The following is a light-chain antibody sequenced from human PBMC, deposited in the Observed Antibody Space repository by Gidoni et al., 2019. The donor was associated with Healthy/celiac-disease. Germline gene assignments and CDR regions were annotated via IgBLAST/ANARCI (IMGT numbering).Light chain of an antibody. V-gene: IGKV1-8*01. Sequence: AIRITQSPSSLSASTGDRVTITCRASQGISSYLAWYQPKPGKAPKLLIYAASTLQSGVPSRFSGSGSGTDFTLTISCLQSEDFATYYCQQYYSYPQVTFGQGTRLEIK. CDR2: AAS. CDR3: QQYYSYPQVT. CDR1: QGISSY. J-gene: IGKJ5*01.